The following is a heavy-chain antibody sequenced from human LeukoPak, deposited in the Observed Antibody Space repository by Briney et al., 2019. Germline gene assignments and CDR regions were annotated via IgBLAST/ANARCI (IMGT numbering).Heavy chain of an antibody. V-gene: IGHV1-8*01. D-gene: IGHD3-22*01. Sequence: ASVKVSCKAFGYTFTSYDINWVRQATGQGLEWMGWMNPNSGNTGYAQTFQGRVTMTRNTSISTAYMELSNLRPEDTAIYYCARGRTPFYYDTSGYSPWGGYFRHWGQGTLVTVSS. CDR3: ARGRTPFYYDTSGYSPWGGYFRH. J-gene: IGHJ1*01. CDR1: GYTFTSYD. CDR2: MNPNSGNT.